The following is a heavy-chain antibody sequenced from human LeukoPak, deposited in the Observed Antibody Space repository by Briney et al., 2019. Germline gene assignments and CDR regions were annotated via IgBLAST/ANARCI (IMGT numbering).Heavy chain of an antibody. Sequence: GGSLRLSCAASGFTFSNFAMMWVRQAPGTGLQWVSTITGYGATFYADSVRGRFTIFRDTSMNTLFPQMNSLGAEDTAVYYCAKGAAAGKVDWLDPWGQGTLVTVSS. D-gene: IGHD6-13*01. CDR1: GFTFSNFA. CDR3: AKGAAAGKVDWLDP. CDR2: ITGYGAT. V-gene: IGHV3-23*01. J-gene: IGHJ5*02.